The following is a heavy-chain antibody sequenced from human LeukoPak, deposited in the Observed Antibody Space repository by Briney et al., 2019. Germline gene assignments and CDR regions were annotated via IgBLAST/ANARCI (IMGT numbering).Heavy chain of an antibody. V-gene: IGHV3-7*05. J-gene: IGHJ4*02. CDR2: IKQDGSEK. D-gene: IGHD1-26*01. CDR3: ARRWELDY. Sequence: GGSLRLSCAASGFTFSSYGMHWVRQAPGKGLEWVANIKQDGSEKYYVDSVRGRFTISRDNAKNSLYLQMNSLSAEDTAVYYCARRWELDYWGQGTLVTVSS. CDR1: GFTFSSYG.